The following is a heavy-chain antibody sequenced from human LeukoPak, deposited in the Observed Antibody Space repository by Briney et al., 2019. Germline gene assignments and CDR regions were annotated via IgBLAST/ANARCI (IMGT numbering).Heavy chain of an antibody. Sequence: SETLSLTCAVYGGSLSGYYWSWLRQPPGKGLEWIGEINHSGSTNYNPSLKSRVTISVDTSKNQFSLKLSSVTAADTAVYYRARVFYYYYGMDVWGQGTTVTGSS. V-gene: IGHV4-34*01. CDR2: INHSGST. J-gene: IGHJ6*02. CDR3: ARVFYYYYGMDV. CDR1: GGSLSGYY.